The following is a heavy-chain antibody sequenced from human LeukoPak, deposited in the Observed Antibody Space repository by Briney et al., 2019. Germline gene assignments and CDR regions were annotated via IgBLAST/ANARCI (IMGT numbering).Heavy chain of an antibody. D-gene: IGHD3-10*01. CDR3: ARVRSRFGEEGNWFDP. CDR2: IYHSGST. Sequence: SGTLSLTCAVSGGSISSSNWWSWVRQPPGKGLEWIGEIYHSGSTNYNPSLKSRVTISVDKSKNQFSLKLSSVTAADTAVYYCARVRSRFGEEGNWFDPWGQGTLVTVSS. V-gene: IGHV4-4*02. CDR1: GGSISSSNW. J-gene: IGHJ5*02.